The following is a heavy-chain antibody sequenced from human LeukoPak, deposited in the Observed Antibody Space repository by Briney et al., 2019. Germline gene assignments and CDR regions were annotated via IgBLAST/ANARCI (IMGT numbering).Heavy chain of an antibody. J-gene: IGHJ4*02. V-gene: IGHV1-18*01. CDR3: ARGWELDS. D-gene: IGHD1-26*01. Sequence: ASVKVSCKASGYAFTNYVISWVRQAPGQGLEWMGWTHSYNGNTNYAQKLQGRVTMTTDTSTSTAYMERRRLKSDDTAVYYCARGWELDSWGQGTLVTVSS. CDR2: THSYNGNT. CDR1: GYAFTNYV.